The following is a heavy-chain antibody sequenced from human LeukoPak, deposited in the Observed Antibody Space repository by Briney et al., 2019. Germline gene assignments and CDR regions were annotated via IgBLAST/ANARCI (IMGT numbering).Heavy chain of an antibody. CDR1: DDSITMYY. J-gene: IGHJ4*02. CDR3: ATYYYYGSGSPY. V-gene: IGHV4-59*12. D-gene: IGHD3-10*01. Sequence: SETLSLTCSVSDDSITMYYWTWIRQPPGKGLEWIGYVDHTGSTNFNPSLNGRVSISRDTSKNQFSLKLSFVTAADTAVYYCATYYYYGSGSPYWGQGPLVTVSS. CDR2: VDHTGST.